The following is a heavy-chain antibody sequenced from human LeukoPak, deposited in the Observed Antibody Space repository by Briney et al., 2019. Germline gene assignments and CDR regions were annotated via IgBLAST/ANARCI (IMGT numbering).Heavy chain of an antibody. Sequence: SETLSLTCTVSGGSISSSSYYWGWIRQPPGKGLEWIANIYYSGSTYYNPSLKSRVTISVDTSKNQLSLKLSAVTAADTAVYYCASVRRGFGESSKYYSYYMDVWGNGTTVPIS. D-gene: IGHD3-10*01. J-gene: IGHJ6*03. CDR3: ASVRRGFGESSKYYSYYMDV. V-gene: IGHV4-39*01. CDR2: IYYSGST. CDR1: GGSISSSSYY.